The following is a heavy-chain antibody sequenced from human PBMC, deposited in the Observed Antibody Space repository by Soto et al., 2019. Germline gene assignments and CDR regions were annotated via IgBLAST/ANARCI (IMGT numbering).Heavy chain of an antibody. V-gene: IGHV3-23*01. Sequence: EVQLLESGGGLVQPGGSLRLSCAASGFTFSSYAMGWVRQAPGKGLEWVSAISGSGGRTYYADSVKGRFTISRDNSRNTLYLQMNSLRAEDTAVYYCAKAGYCSSPTCATRYYYMDVWGKGTTITVSS. CDR3: AKAGYCSSPTCATRYYYMDV. CDR1: GFTFSSYA. CDR2: ISGSGGRT. J-gene: IGHJ6*03. D-gene: IGHD2-2*01.